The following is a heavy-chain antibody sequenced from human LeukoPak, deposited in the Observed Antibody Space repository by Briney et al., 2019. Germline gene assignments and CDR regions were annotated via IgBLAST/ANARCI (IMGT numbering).Heavy chain of an antibody. D-gene: IGHD3-10*01. CDR3: ARSQGSGSSHP. J-gene: IGHJ5*02. V-gene: IGHV1-69*13. CDR2: IIPIFGTA. Sequence: GASVKVSCKVSGYTLTELSMHWVRQAPGQGLEWMGGIIPIFGTANYAQKFQGRVTITADESTSTAYMELSSLRSEDTAVYYCARSQGSGSSHPWGQGTLVTVSS. CDR1: GYTLTELS.